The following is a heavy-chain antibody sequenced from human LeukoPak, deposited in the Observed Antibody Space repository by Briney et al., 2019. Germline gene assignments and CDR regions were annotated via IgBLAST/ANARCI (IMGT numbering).Heavy chain of an antibody. Sequence: SETPSHNCTVSGGSISSGSSYWGWIRQPPGKGLEWIGSIYYSGSTYYNPSLRSRVTISVDTSKNQISLELNSVTAADTAVYYCGSGTYYQLDFWGQGTLATVSS. CDR1: GGSISSGSSY. CDR3: GSGTYYQLDF. CDR2: IYYSGST. D-gene: IGHD3-10*01. V-gene: IGHV4-39*05. J-gene: IGHJ4*02.